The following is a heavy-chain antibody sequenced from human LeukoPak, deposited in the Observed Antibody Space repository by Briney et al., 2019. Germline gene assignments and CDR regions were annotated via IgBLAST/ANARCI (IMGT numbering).Heavy chain of an antibody. J-gene: IGHJ4*02. D-gene: IGHD5-12*01. CDR3: ARHGYAAFDY. Sequence: PSETLSLTCTVSGGSISSYYWSWIRQPPGKGLEWIGYIYYSGSTNYNPSLKSRVTISVDTSKNQFSPKLSSVTAADTAVYYCARHGYAAFDYWGQGTLVTVSS. CDR2: IYYSGST. CDR1: GGSISSYY. V-gene: IGHV4-59*08.